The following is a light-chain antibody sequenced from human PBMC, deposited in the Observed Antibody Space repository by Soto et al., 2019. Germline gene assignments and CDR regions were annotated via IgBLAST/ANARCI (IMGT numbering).Light chain of an antibody. Sequence: QYVQTQPPSASWSPGHSVTISCTGTRNDIGAYEFVSWYQHHPGKAPKLIIYEVVQRPSGVPDRFSGSKSGNTASLTVSGLQAADEADYYCKSYAGSKTYVFGTGTKV. J-gene: IGLJ1*01. CDR3: KSYAGSKTYV. CDR2: EVV. V-gene: IGLV2-8*01. CDR1: RNDIGAYEF.